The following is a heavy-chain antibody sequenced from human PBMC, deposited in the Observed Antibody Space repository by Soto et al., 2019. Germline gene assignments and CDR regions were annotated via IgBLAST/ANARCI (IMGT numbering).Heavy chain of an antibody. Sequence: QVQLVQSGAEVKKPGSSVKVSCKASGGTFSSYAISWVRQAPGQGLEWMGGIIPIFGTANYAQKFQGRVTITADEATSTAYMDLSSLRAEDTAVYYCARGGDYVWGSYRFRWFDPWGQGTLLTVSS. CDR2: IIPIFGTA. CDR3: ARGGDYVWGSYRFRWFDP. J-gene: IGHJ5*02. D-gene: IGHD3-16*02. CDR1: GGTFSSYA. V-gene: IGHV1-69*01.